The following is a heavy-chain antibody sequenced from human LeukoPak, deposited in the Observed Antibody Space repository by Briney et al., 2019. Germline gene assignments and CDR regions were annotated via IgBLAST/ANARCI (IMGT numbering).Heavy chain of an antibody. V-gene: IGHV3-48*03. CDR3: ARSHDYGDLD. CDR2: ISSSGTTI. CDR1: GFTFSSYE. D-gene: IGHD4-17*01. J-gene: IGHJ4*02. Sequence: PGGSLRLSCAASGFTFSSYEMNWVRQAPGKGLEWVSYISSSGTTIYYADSVKGRFTTSRDNAKNSLYLQMNSLRAEDTAVYYCARSHDYGDLDWGQGTLVTVSS.